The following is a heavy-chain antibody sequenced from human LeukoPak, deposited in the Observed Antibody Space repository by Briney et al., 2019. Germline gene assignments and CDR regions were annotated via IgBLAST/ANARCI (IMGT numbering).Heavy chain of an antibody. D-gene: IGHD3-10*01. CDR2: INPNSGGT. CDR1: GNAFTGVY. CDR3: ARVTYYGSGSYYMGI. J-gene: IGHJ4*02. V-gene: IGHV1-2*02. Sequence: ASSKFLWNASGNAFTGVYMIWVPQAPGQRLLWKTSINPNSGGTNYAQKLQGRVTMTRDTSISTAYMELSRLRSDDTAVYYCARVTYYGSGSYYMGIWGQGTLVTVSS.